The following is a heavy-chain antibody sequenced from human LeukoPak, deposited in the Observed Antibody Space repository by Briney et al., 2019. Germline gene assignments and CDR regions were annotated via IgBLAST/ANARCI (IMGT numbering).Heavy chain of an antibody. CDR3: YAVAGTVGPYYFDY. V-gene: IGHV3-30*03. CDR1: GFTFSSHA. D-gene: IGHD6-19*01. Sequence: GGSLRLSCAASGFTFSSHAMSWVRQAPGKGLEWVAVISYDGSNKYYADSVKGRFTISRDNSKNTLYLQMNSLRAEDTAVYYAYAVAGTVGPYYFDYWGQGTLVTVSS. CDR2: ISYDGSNK. J-gene: IGHJ4*02.